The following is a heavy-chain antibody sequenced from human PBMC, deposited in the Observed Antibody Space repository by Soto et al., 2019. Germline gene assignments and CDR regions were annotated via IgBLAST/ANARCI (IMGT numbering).Heavy chain of an antibody. V-gene: IGHV1-18*01. CDR2: ISAYNGIT. Sequence: ALVKVSCQASGCTFSRDTISWVRQAPGQGLEWMGRISAYNGITNYAQKLQGRVTMTTDTSTSTAYMELRSLRSDDTAVYYCARDFPRDSSSTSWPIAFDIWGQGTMVTVSS. J-gene: IGHJ3*02. D-gene: IGHD2-2*01. CDR3: ARDFPRDSSSTSWPIAFDI. CDR1: GCTFSRDT.